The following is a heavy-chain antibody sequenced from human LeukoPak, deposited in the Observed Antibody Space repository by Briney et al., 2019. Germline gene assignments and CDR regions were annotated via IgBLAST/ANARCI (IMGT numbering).Heavy chain of an antibody. V-gene: IGHV3-73*01. CDR3: AKGTQIYCSDIKCYPFDY. D-gene: IGHD2-15*01. CDR1: GFTFSGSA. Sequence: GGSLRLSCAASGFTFSGSAMHWVRQASGKGLEWVGRIRSKANSYATAYAASVKGRFTISRDNSKNTLYLQMNSLRAEDTAVYYCAKGTQIYCSDIKCYPFDYWGQGTLVTVSS. CDR2: IRSKANSYAT. J-gene: IGHJ4*02.